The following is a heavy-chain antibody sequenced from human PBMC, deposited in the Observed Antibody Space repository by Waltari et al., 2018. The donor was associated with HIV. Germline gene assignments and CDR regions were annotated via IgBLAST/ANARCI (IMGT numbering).Heavy chain of an antibody. D-gene: IGHD4-17*01. CDR2: IYYMGST. J-gene: IGHJ6*02. CDR3: ACPEGNSGVGYYYYGMDV. Sequence: QLPLQESGPGLVKPSATLSLTCTVSGGSISSRSYYWGWICQHPGQGLEWIGSIYYMGSTYYNPSLKSRVTISVDTSKNQFSLKLSSVTAADTAVYYCACPEGNSGVGYYYYGMDVWGQGTTVTVAS. CDR1: GGSISSRSYY. V-gene: IGHV4-39*07.